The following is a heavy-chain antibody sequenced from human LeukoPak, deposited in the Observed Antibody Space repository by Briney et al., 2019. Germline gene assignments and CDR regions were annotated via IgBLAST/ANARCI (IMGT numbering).Heavy chain of an antibody. J-gene: IGHJ3*02. CDR3: AKDIRFLSSSGWYWEAFDI. CDR1: GFTFSSYS. D-gene: IGHD6-19*01. Sequence: GGSLRLSCAASGFTFSSYSMNWVRQAPGKGLEWVSSISSSSSYIYYADSVKGRFTISRDNAKNSLYLQMNSLRAEDMALYYCAKDIRFLSSSGWYWEAFDIWGQGTMVTVSS. V-gene: IGHV3-21*04. CDR2: ISSSSSYI.